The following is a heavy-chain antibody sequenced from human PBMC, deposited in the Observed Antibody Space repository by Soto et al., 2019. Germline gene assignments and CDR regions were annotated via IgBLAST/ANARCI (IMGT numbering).Heavy chain of an antibody. CDR1: GGSVSAYY. V-gene: IGHV4-59*02. CDR2: IYKSGAA. CDR3: ATPLWGDGSYDN. Sequence: QVQLQESGPGLVQPSETLSLTCTVSGGSVSAYYWSWIRQSPGKGLEWIGYIYKSGAAIYNPSLKSRVAMSVDTSNNQLSLKLTSVTAADTANCYCATPLWGDGSYDNWGQGTLVTV. J-gene: IGHJ4*02. D-gene: IGHD3-16*01.